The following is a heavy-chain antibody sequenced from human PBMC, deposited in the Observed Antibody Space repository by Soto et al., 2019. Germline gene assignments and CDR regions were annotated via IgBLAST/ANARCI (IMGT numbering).Heavy chain of an antibody. J-gene: IGHJ6*02. Sequence: QVQLVESGGGVVQPGRSLRLSCAAPGFTFSDYAMHWVRQPPGKGLEWVAIISSDGKNTYYGDSVKGRFTISRDDSTSTLSLQMNGLRPEDTAVYFCARVHCTTELCSGLYFYYALDVWGQGTTVTVSS. CDR1: GFTFSDYA. CDR2: ISSDGKNT. D-gene: IGHD2-21*01. CDR3: ARVHCTTELCSGLYFYYALDV. V-gene: IGHV3-30*01.